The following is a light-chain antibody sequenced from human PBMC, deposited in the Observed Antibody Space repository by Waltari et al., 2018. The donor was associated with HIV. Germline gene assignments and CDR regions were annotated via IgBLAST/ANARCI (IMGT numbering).Light chain of an antibody. Sequence: QSALTQPPSASGSLGQSVPISCTAPSRAIGAYDSASWFQQHPRSAPKLLLSEVTRRPSTVADRCSGSRSGSTAFLTVAGLQPDDEATYFCSSYGDSLRVLFGGGTNVTVL. V-gene: IGLV2-8*01. CDR2: EVT. J-gene: IGLJ3*02. CDR3: SSYGDSLRVL. CDR1: SRAIGAYDS.